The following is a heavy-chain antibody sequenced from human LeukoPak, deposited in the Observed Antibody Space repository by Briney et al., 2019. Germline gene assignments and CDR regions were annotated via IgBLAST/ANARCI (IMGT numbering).Heavy chain of an antibody. D-gene: IGHD2-15*01. Sequence: PSETLSLTCTVSGGSISSGSYYWSWIRQPAGKRLEWIGHIYRSGSTNYNPSLKSRVTISVDTSKNQFSLKLSSVTAADTAVYYCARRRRGSGGLNWFDPWGQGTLVTVSS. CDR1: GGSISSGSYY. J-gene: IGHJ5*02. CDR2: IYRSGST. V-gene: IGHV4-61*09. CDR3: ARRRRGSGGLNWFDP.